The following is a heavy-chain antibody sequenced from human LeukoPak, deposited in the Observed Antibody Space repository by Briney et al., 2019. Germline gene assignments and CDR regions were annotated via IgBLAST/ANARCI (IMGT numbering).Heavy chain of an antibody. CDR3: ARHGYYDSSGFNAFDI. J-gene: IGHJ3*02. CDR2: IYHSGST. D-gene: IGHD3-22*01. CDR1: GYSISSGYY. Sequence: KPSETLSLTCTVSGYSISSGYYWGWIRQPPGKGLEWIGSIYHSGSTYYNPSLKSRVTISVDTSKNQFSLKLSSVTAADTAVYYCARHGYYDSSGFNAFDIWGQGTMVTVSS. V-gene: IGHV4-38-2*02.